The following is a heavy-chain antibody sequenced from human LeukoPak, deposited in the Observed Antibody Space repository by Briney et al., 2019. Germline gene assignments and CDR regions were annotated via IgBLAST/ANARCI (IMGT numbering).Heavy chain of an antibody. D-gene: IGHD3-22*01. CDR3: ARSQVTGYDSSGYSFDY. J-gene: IGHJ4*02. V-gene: IGHV4-59*08. Sequence: SETPSLTCTVYGGSIGTYSWNWIRQPPGKGLDWFGYIYYSVTTNYNPSLKSRVTISVDTSKNQFSLKLSSVTAADTVVYYCARSQVTGYDSSGYSFDYWGQGTLVTVSS. CDR2: IYYSVTT. CDR1: GGSIGTYS.